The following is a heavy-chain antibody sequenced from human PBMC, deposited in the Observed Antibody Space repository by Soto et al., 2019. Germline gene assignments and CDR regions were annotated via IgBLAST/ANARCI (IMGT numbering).Heavy chain of an antibody. D-gene: IGHD1-26*01. J-gene: IGHJ6*02. Sequence: PGGSLRLSCAASGFTFSSYAMSWVRQAPGKGLEWVSAISGSGGSTYYADSVKGRFTISRDNSKNTLYLQMNSLRAEDTAVYYCASHQRSYGNYYYGMDVWGQGTTVTVSS. CDR3: ASHQRSYGNYYYGMDV. V-gene: IGHV3-23*01. CDR1: GFTFSSYA. CDR2: ISGSGGST.